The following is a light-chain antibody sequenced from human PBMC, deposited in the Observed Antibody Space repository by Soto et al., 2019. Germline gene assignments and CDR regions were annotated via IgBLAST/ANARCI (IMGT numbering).Light chain of an antibody. CDR3: QQCDNLPLT. CDR1: QGSAKY. V-gene: IGKV1-33*01. J-gene: IGKJ4*01. Sequence: DTQMTQSPSSLSASVGVRVTITCQASQGSAKYLHWYQKKPGKAPKLQIYHASNLQTGIPSKFSGSGSRTDFTLTISSLQPEDIATYCCQQCDNLPLTFGGGTKVEIK. CDR2: HAS.